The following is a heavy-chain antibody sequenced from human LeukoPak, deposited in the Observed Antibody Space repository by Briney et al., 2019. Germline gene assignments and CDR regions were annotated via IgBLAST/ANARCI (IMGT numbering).Heavy chain of an antibody. CDR3: AREICGMTCTSRDWFDP. Sequence: SVKVSCKASGGTFSSYAISWVRQAPGQGLEWMGGIIPIFGTANYAQKFQGRVTITTDESTSTAYMELSSLRSEDTAVYYCAREICGMTCTSRDWFDPWGQGTLVTVSS. CDR2: IIPIFGTA. CDR1: GGTFSSYA. J-gene: IGHJ5*02. D-gene: IGHD3-3*01. V-gene: IGHV1-69*05.